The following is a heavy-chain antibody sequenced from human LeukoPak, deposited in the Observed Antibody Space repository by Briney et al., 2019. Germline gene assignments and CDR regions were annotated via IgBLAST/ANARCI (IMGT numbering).Heavy chain of an antibody. V-gene: IGHV1-8*01. J-gene: IGHJ4*02. CDR2: MNPNSGNT. CDR1: GYTFTSYD. CDR3: ARAPGWNSASSGYSDY. Sequence: GASVKVSCKASGYTFTSYDINWVRQATGQGLEWMGWMNPNSGNTGYAQKFQGRVTMTRNTSISTAYMELSSLRSEDTAVYYCARAPGWNSASSGYSDYWGQGTLVTVSS. D-gene: IGHD3-22*01.